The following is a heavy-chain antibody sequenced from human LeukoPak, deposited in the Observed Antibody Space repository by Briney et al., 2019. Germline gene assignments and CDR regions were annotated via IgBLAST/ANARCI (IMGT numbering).Heavy chain of an antibody. V-gene: IGHV3-23*01. CDR2: ISGSGSGGST. D-gene: IGHD4-17*01. CDR1: GFIFSNYA. CDR3: AKATSVTTLFDY. J-gene: IGHJ4*02. Sequence: GGTLRLSCAASGFIFSNYAMTWVRQAPGKGLEWVSTISGSGSGGSTYYADSVKGRFTISRDNSKNTLYLQMNSLRVEDTAVYYCAKATSVTTLFDYWGQGSLVTVSS.